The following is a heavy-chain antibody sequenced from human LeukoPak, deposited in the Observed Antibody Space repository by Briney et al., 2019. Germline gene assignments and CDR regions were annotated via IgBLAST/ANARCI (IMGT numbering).Heavy chain of an antibody. J-gene: IGHJ6*04. V-gene: IGHV3-7*03. D-gene: IGHD2-15*01. Sequence: GGSLRLSCSASGFSFSNYAMYWVRRAPGKGLEGVANIKQGGSEKYYVDSVKGRFTISRDNAKNSLYLQMNSLRAEDTAVYYCARDFGLRCSGGTCYSVYYYGMDVWGKGTTVTVSS. CDR1: GFSFSNYA. CDR2: IKQGGSEK. CDR3: ARDFGLRCSGGTCYSVYYYGMDV.